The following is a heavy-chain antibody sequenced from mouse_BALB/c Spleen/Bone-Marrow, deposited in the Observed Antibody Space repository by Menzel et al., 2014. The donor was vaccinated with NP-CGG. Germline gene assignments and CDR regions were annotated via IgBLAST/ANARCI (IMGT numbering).Heavy chain of an antibody. D-gene: IGHD2-13*01. CDR3: TREGDSPFAY. Sequence: VQLQQSGAELVKPGAPVKLSCKASGYTFTSYYMYWVKQRPGQGLEWIGEINPSNGGTNFNEKFKSKATPTVDKSSSTAYMQLSSLTSEDSAVYYCTREGDSPFAYWGQGTLVTVSA. V-gene: IGHV1S81*02. CDR2: INPSNGGT. CDR1: GYTFTSYY. J-gene: IGHJ3*01.